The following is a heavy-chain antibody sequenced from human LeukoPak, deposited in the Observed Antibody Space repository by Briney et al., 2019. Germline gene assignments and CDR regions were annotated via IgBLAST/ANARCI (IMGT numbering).Heavy chain of an antibody. CDR1: GFTFSSYS. CDR3: AGSEITMVRDHGYYMDV. J-gene: IGHJ6*03. D-gene: IGHD3-10*01. CDR2: ISTSSSYI. Sequence: PGGSLRLSCAASGFTFSSYSMNWVRQAPGKGLEWVSFISTSSSYIYYADSVKGRFTISRDNAKNSLYLQMNSLRAEDTALYYCAGSEITMVRDHGYYMDVWGKGTTVTVSS. V-gene: IGHV3-21*04.